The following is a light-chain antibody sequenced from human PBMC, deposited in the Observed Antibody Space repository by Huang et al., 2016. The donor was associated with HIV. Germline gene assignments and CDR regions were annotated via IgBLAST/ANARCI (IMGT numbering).Light chain of an antibody. CDR3: QQYDSSPWT. Sequence: DIVLTQSQGTLSLSPWERATLSCRASQSVSSTDLAWYQQTPGQAPRLLFYGASSSATGIPDMCSGSGSGTDFTLTISRLETEDLEVYYCQQYDSSPWTFGQGTKVEIK. CDR2: GAS. J-gene: IGKJ1*01. V-gene: IGKV3-20*01. CDR1: QSVSSTD.